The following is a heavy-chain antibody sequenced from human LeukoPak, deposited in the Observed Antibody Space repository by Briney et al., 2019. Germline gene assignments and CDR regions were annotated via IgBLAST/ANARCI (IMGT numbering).Heavy chain of an antibody. Sequence: GGSLRLSCAASGFTFSGSAMHWVRQASGKGLEWVGRTRSKTNNYATAYAASVKGRFTISRDDSKNTAYLQMNSLKTEDTAVYYCTSGGLEWLLSSYYFDYWGQGTLVTVSS. V-gene: IGHV3-73*01. CDR3: TSGGLEWLLSSYYFDY. CDR1: GFTFSGSA. CDR2: TRSKTNNYAT. J-gene: IGHJ4*02. D-gene: IGHD3-3*01.